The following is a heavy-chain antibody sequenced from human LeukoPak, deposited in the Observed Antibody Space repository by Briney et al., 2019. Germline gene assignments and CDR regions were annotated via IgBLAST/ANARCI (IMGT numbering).Heavy chain of an antibody. CDR3: ARLDPTDV. V-gene: IGHV1-69*04. Sequence: ASVRVSCKASGGTFSSYAITWVRQAPGQGLEWMERIIPILGIANYAQKFQGRVTVTADKSTSTAYMELSSLGSEDTAVYYCARLDPTDVWGQGTTVTVSS. J-gene: IGHJ6*02. CDR1: GGTFSSYA. CDR2: IIPILGIA.